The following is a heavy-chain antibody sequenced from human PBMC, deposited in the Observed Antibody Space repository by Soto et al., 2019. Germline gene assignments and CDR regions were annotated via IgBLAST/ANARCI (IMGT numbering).Heavy chain of an antibody. V-gene: IGHV3-21*01. CDR2: ISTISSNI. CDR3: ARGDYSGRDWFDP. Sequence: PGVSLRLACAASGFTFSSYSMNWVRQAPGKGLEWVSSISTISSNIYYADSVKGRFTISRDTAKNSLYLQMNSLRAEDTAVYYCARGDYSGRDWFDPWGQGTLVTVSS. D-gene: IGHD3-10*01. J-gene: IGHJ5*02. CDR1: GFTFSSYS.